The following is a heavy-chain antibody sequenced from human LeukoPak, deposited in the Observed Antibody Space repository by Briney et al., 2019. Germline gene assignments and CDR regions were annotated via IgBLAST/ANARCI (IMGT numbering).Heavy chain of an antibody. CDR2: VSYSGST. CDR3: ARLVRSTDYGDY. J-gene: IGHJ4*02. Sequence: SETLSLTCTVSGGSISSDSYYWGWIRHPPGKGLEWIGSVSYSGSTYYNPSLKSRVIISGGTSKTQFSLKLSSVTATDTALYYCARLVRSTDYGDYWGQGTLAIVSA. CDR1: GGSISSDSYY. V-gene: IGHV4-39*01. D-gene: IGHD1-26*01.